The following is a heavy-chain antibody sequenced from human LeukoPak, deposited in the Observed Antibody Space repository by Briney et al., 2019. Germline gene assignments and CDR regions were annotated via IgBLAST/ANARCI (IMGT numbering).Heavy chain of an antibody. CDR3: ATLLYSSSSVS. V-gene: IGHV1-8*03. D-gene: IGHD6-6*01. J-gene: IGHJ4*02. CDR1: GYTFTDYY. Sequence: GASVKVSCKASGYTFTDYYMHWVQQAPGQGLEWMGWMNPNSGNTGYAQKFQGRVTITRNTSISTAYMELSSLRSEDTTVYYCATLLYSSSSVSWGQGTLVTVSS. CDR2: MNPNSGNT.